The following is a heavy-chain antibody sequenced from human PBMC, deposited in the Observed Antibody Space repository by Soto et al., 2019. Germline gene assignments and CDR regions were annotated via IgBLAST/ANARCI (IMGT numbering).Heavy chain of an antibody. V-gene: IGHV3-21*06. CDR2: LNPHSHYI. Sequence: EVQLVESGGGLVKPGESLSLSCAASGFTFSDYSMNWVRQAPGQGLEWVSSLNPHSHYIYYAEPVRARFTIPRDNAKNTLYLQVNTLRADDTAVYYCARNVPGANSPFEKWGQGTLVTVSS. D-gene: IGHD3-16*01. CDR1: GFTFSDYS. J-gene: IGHJ4*02. CDR3: ARNVPGANSPFEK.